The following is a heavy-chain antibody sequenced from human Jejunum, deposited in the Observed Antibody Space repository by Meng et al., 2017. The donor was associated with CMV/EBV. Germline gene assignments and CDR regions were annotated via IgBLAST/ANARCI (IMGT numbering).Heavy chain of an antibody. CDR1: GFISSHYW. CDR3: AREGGYNYGSVD. D-gene: IGHD5-18*01. Sequence: VVSGFISSHYWMSWVRQAPGKGLEWVSYISSSSLSIISADSVKGRFTNSRDNAKSLLYLQMNSLRAEDTAVYYCAREGGYNYGSVDWGQGTLVTVSS. CDR2: ISSSSLSI. V-gene: IGHV3-11*06. J-gene: IGHJ4*02.